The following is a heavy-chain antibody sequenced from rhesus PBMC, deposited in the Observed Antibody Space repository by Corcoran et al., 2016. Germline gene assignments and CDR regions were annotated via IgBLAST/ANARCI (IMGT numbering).Heavy chain of an antibody. Sequence: QVQLVQSGAEVKQPGASVKVSCKASGYTFTSHGMNWVRQAHGQRLEWMGWFNTATGSPRDAQRFEDRCTLSIDTSIGRAYLRLIGLKAGEMGVDACGRRRASCWYFGCGGPGTPITVSS. CDR1: GYTFTSHG. D-gene: IGHD1-44*02. CDR3: GRRRASCWYFGC. J-gene: IGHJ2*01. V-gene: IGHV7-114*01. CDR2: FNTATGSP.